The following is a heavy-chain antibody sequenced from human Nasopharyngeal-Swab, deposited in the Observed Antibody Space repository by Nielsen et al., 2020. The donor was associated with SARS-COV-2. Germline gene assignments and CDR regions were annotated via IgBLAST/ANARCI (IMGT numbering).Heavy chain of an antibody. J-gene: IGHJ5*02. D-gene: IGHD4-23*01. CDR2: IGTAGDT. CDR1: GFTFSSYD. V-gene: IGHV3-13*01. Sequence: GESLKISCAASGFTFSSYDMHWVRQATGKGLEWVSAIGTAGDTYYPGSVKGRFTISRENAKNSLYLQMNSLRAEDTAVYYCARDVGGWFDPWGQGTLVTVSS. CDR3: ARDVGGWFDP.